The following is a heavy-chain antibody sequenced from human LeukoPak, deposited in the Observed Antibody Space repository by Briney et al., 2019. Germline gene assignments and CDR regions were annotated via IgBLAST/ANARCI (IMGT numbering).Heavy chain of an antibody. CDR3: AKGGLQSVFDY. Sequence: GGSLRLSCAASGFTFSGYAMTWVRQAPGKRLECVSAISGSGGSTYYADSVKGRFTISRDNSNNTLSLQMNSLRADDTAVYYCAKGGLQSVFDYWGQGTLVTVSS. CDR2: ISGSGGST. CDR1: GFTFSGYA. J-gene: IGHJ4*02. V-gene: IGHV3-23*01. D-gene: IGHD2-15*01.